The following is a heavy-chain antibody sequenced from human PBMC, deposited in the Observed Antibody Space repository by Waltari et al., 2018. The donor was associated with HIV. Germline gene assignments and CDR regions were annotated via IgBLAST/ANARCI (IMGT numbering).Heavy chain of an antibody. J-gene: IGHJ3*01. Sequence: EVQLVQSGAELKKPGESLRIPCKGSGYSFLSHWIGWVRQKTGKGLEWMGSLSPADADTKYSPSFQGQVTISADKSIGTAYLHWSSLEVADTAMYYCAKLQNGFDFWGQGTRLTVSS. CDR2: LSPADADT. CDR1: GYSFLSHW. V-gene: IGHV5-51*03. CDR3: AKLQNGFDF.